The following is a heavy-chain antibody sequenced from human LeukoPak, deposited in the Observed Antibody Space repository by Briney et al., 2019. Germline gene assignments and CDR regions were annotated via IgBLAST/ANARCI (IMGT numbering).Heavy chain of an antibody. CDR3: ANPIAAAGKVDY. Sequence: PGRSLRLSCAASGFTFSSYGMHWVRQAPGKGLEWVAVISYDGSNKYYADSVKGRFTIPRDNSKNTLYLQTNSLRAEDTAVYYCANPIAAAGKVDYWGQGTLVTVSS. D-gene: IGHD6-13*01. CDR2: ISYDGSNK. V-gene: IGHV3-30*18. J-gene: IGHJ4*02. CDR1: GFTFSSYG.